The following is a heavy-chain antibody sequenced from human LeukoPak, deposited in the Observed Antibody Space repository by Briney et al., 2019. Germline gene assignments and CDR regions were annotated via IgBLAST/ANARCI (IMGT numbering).Heavy chain of an antibody. CDR3: GRAFPPLRTSSAGDL. Sequence: PGGSLRLSCAASGFTVSRNYMNWVRQAPGKGLEWVSAISGRSSHVYYGESVKGRFTISRDNAKNSLYLQLDSLGVEDTAVYYCGRAFPPLRTSSAGDLWGQGTLVTVSS. J-gene: IGHJ1*01. V-gene: IGHV3-21*01. CDR1: GFTVSRNY. CDR2: ISGRSSHV. D-gene: IGHD3-16*01.